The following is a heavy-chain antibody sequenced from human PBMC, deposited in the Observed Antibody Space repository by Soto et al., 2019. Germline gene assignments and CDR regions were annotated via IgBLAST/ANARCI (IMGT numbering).Heavy chain of an antibody. Sequence: ILSCAASGFTFSSYGMHWVRQAPGKGLEWVAVISYDGSNKYYADSVKGRFTISRDNSKNTLYLQMNSLRAEDTAVYYCAKGGPPMVRGVSDFDYWGQGTLVTVSS. J-gene: IGHJ4*02. CDR2: ISYDGSNK. D-gene: IGHD3-10*01. V-gene: IGHV3-30*18. CDR3: AKGGPPMVRGVSDFDY. CDR1: GFTFSSYG.